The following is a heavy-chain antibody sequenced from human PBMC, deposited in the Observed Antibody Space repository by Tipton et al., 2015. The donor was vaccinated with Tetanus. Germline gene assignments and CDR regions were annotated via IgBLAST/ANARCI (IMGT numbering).Heavy chain of an antibody. V-gene: IGHV4-39*01. CDR3: ARRDRYNTDSFHL. CDR1: GGQFISSSFY. J-gene: IGHJ3*01. Sequence: TLSLTCTVSGGQFISSSFYFGWIRQPPGKGLEWVGSIYHSGTTYYNPSLNSRVTISSFASKNEISLTLTSVPAADTAVYYCARRDRYNTDSFHLWGQGTMVTV. CDR2: IYHSGTT. D-gene: IGHD5-18*01.